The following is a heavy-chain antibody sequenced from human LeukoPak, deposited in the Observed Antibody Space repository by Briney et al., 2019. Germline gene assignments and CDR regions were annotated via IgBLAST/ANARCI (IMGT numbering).Heavy chain of an antibody. Sequence: GASVKVSCTASGYTFTSYYMHWVRQAPGQGLEWMGIINPSGGSTSYAQKFQGRVTVTRDTSTSTVYMELSSLRSEDTAVYYCASSSNSSWYDYWGQGTLVTVSS. CDR1: GYTFTSYY. V-gene: IGHV1-46*01. CDR2: INPSGGST. D-gene: IGHD6-13*01. J-gene: IGHJ4*02. CDR3: ASSSNSSWYDY.